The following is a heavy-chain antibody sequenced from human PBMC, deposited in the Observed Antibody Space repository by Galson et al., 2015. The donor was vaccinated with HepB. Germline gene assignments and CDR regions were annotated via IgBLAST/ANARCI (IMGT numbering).Heavy chain of an antibody. CDR2: ISYDGSNK. Sequence: SLRLSCAASGFTFSSYGMHWVRQAPGKGLERVAVISYDGSNKYYADSVKGRFTISRDNSKNTLYLQMNSLRAEDTAVYYCAKDGDYYDSSGYNYWYFDLWGRGTLVTVSS. J-gene: IGHJ2*01. V-gene: IGHV3-30*18. CDR1: GFTFSSYG. CDR3: AKDGDYYDSSGYNYWYFDL. D-gene: IGHD3-22*01.